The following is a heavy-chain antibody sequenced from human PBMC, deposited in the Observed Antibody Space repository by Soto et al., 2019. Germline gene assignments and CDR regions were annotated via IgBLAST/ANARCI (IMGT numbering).Heavy chain of an antibody. J-gene: IGHJ6*02. V-gene: IGHV4-59*01. D-gene: IGHD6-6*01. CDR2: IYYSGST. CDR1: GGSISSYY. CDR3: ARAGSSYYYYGMDV. Sequence: ETLSLTCTVSGGSISSYYWSWIRQPPGKGLEWIGYIYYSGSTNYNPSLKSRVTISVDTSKNQFSLKLSSVTAADTAVYYCARAGSSYYYYGMDVWRQRTTVTVSS.